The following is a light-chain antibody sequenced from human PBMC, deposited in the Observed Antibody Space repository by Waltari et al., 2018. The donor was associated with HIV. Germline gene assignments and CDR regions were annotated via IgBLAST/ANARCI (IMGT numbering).Light chain of an antibody. J-gene: IGLJ2*01. CDR1: SRAVGGYNY. CDR3: SSYTSSSTLV. V-gene: IGLV2-14*01. CDR2: EVS. Sequence: QSALTQPASVSGSPGQSITISCTGPSRAVGGYNYVSWYQQHPGKAPKLMIYEVSNRPSGVSNRFSGSKSGNTASLTISGLQAEDEADYYCSSYTSSSTLVFGGGTKLTVL.